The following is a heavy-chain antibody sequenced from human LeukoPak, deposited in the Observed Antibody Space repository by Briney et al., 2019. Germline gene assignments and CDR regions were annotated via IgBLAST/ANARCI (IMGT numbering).Heavy chain of an antibody. CDR1: GFTFSSYS. D-gene: IGHD3-16*02. CDR2: ISSSSSYI. CDR3: ARVMGSYDYVWGSYRYYFDY. J-gene: IGHJ4*02. V-gene: IGHV3-21*01. Sequence: PGGSLRLSCAASGFTFSSYSMNWVRQAPGKGLEWVSSISSSSSYIYYADSVKGRFTISRDNAKNSLYLQMNSLRAEDTAVYHCARVMGSYDYVWGSYRYYFDYWGQGTLVTVSS.